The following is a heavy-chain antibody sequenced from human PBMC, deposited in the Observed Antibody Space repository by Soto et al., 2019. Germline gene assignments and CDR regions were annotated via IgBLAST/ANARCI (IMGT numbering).Heavy chain of an antibody. CDR1: GFTVSSDA. D-gene: IGHD6-13*01. CDR2: ISGSGGST. J-gene: IGHJ3*02. Sequence: EVQLLESGGGLVQPGGSLRLSGAASGFTVSSDAMSWVRQAPGKGLEWVSAISGSGGSTYYADSVKGRFTISRDNSKNTVYLKMNSLRAEDTAVYYCAKDRLASLPGFSSGGYRKNDSFDIWGQGTMVTVSS. V-gene: IGHV3-23*01. CDR3: AKDRLASLPGFSSGGYRKNDSFDI.